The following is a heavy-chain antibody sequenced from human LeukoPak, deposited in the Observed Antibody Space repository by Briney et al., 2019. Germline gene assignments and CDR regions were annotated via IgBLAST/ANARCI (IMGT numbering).Heavy chain of an antibody. J-gene: IGHJ4*02. CDR1: GGSISSSSYY. D-gene: IGHD6-13*01. V-gene: IGHV4-39*07. CDR2: IYYSGST. CDR3: AKDRIPYSSSWYNSDY. Sequence: SETLSLTCTVSGGSISSSSYYWGWIRQPPGKGLEWIGSIYYSGSTYYNPSLKSRVTISVDTSKNQFSLKLSSVTAADTAVYYCAKDRIPYSSSWYNSDYWGQGTLVTVSS.